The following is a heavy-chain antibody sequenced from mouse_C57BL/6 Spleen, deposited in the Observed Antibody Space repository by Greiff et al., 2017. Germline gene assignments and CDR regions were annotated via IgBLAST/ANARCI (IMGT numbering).Heavy chain of an antibody. CDR3: ARNTLAFYAMDY. J-gene: IGHJ4*01. V-gene: IGHV1-18*01. CDR1: GYTFTDYN. D-gene: IGHD6-1*01. CDR2: INPNNGGT. Sequence: VQLQQSGPELVKPGASVKIPCKASGYTFTDYNMDWVKQSHGKSLEWIGDINPNNGGTIYNQKFKGKATLTVDKPSSTAYMELRSLTSEDTAVYYCARNTLAFYAMDYWGQGTSVTVSS.